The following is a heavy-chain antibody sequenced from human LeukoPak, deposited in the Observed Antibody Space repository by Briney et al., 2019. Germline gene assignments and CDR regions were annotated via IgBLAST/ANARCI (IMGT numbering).Heavy chain of an antibody. Sequence: PGGSLRLSCAASGFTFNSYSMNWVRQAPGKGLEWVSYISSSSSTIYYAYSVKGRFTISRDNAKNSLYLQMNSLRAEDTAVDYCARDPRGGSFDYWGQGTLVTVSS. J-gene: IGHJ4*02. D-gene: IGHD2-15*01. CDR3: ARDPRGGSFDY. CDR2: ISSSSSTI. CDR1: GFTFNSYS. V-gene: IGHV3-48*04.